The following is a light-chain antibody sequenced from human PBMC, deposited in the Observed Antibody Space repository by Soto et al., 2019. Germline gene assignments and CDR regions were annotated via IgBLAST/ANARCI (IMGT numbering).Light chain of an antibody. Sequence: DIQMTQSPSTLSGSVGDRVTITCRASQTISSWLAWYQQEPGKAPKLLIYKASTLKSGVPSRFSGSGSGTEFTLTISSLQPDDFATYYCQHYNSYPEAFGQGTKVDIX. CDR1: QTISSW. CDR3: QHYNSYPEA. V-gene: IGKV1-5*03. J-gene: IGKJ1*01. CDR2: KAS.